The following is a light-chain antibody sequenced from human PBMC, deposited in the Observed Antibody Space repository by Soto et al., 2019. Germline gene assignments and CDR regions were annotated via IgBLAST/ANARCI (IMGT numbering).Light chain of an antibody. CDR3: QQYGTSRRT. V-gene: IGKV3-20*01. CDR1: QSVSSNY. Sequence: EIVLTQSPGTLSLSPGERATLSCRASQSVSSNYLAWYQQKPGQAPRLLIYGASSRATGIPDRFSGSGSGTDFTLTITRMEPEDFAVYYCQQYGTSRRTFGQGTKAEIK. CDR2: GAS. J-gene: IGKJ1*01.